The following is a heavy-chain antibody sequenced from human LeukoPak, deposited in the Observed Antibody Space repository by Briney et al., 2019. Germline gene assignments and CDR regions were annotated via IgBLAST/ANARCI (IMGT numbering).Heavy chain of an antibody. Sequence: GGSLRLSCAASGFSFMSYTMNWVRQAPGKGLEWVSSISSSGSFIYYGDSVKGRFTISRDNAKNSVYLQMNSLRAEETAVYYCARDVGITYYYSGGTYLAFDSWGQGTLVTVSS. V-gene: IGHV3-21*01. CDR1: GFSFMSYT. CDR3: ARDVGITYYYSGGTYLAFDS. CDR2: ISSSGSFI. J-gene: IGHJ5*01. D-gene: IGHD3-10*01.